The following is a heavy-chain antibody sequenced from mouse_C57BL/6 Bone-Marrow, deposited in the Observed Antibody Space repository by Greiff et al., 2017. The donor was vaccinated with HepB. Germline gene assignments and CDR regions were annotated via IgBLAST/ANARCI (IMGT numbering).Heavy chain of an antibody. CDR3: ARDTAYYSNSAWFAY. J-gene: IGHJ3*01. D-gene: IGHD2-5*01. CDR1: GFTFSSYA. CDR2: ISDGGSYT. Sequence: DVKLVESGGGLVKPGGSLKLSCAASGFTFSSYAMSWVRQTPEKRLEWVATISDGGSYTYYPDNVKGRFTISRDNAKNNLYLQMSHLKSEDTAMYYCARDTAYYSNSAWFAYWGQGTLVTVSA. V-gene: IGHV5-4*01.